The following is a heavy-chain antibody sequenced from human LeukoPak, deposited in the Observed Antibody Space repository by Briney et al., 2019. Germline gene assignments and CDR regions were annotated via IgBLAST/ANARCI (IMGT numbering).Heavy chain of an antibody. J-gene: IGHJ6*03. CDR2: INPSGGST. CDR1: GYTFTGYY. CDR3: AREEKIAAAGTVRNYYYYMDV. Sequence: ASVKVSCKASGYTFTGYYMHWVRQAPGQGLEWMGIINPSGGSTSYAQKFQGRVTMTRDTSTSTVYMELSSLRSEDTAVYYCAREEKIAAAGTVRNYYYYMDVWGKGTTVTISS. D-gene: IGHD6-13*01. V-gene: IGHV1-46*01.